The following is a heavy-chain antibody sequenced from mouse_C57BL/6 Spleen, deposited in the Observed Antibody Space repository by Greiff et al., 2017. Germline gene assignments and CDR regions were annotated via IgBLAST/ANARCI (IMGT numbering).Heavy chain of an antibody. CDR3: ARFDDYGVGYAMDY. V-gene: IGHV1-7*01. D-gene: IGHD2-4*01. J-gene: IGHJ4*01. CDR1: GYTFTSYR. Sequence: VKLMESGAELAKPGASVKLSCKASGYTFTSYRMHWVKQRPGPGLEWIGYINPSSGYTKYNQKFKDKATLTADKFSSTAYMQLSSLTYEDSAVYYCARFDDYGVGYAMDYWGQGTSVTVSS. CDR2: INPSSGYT.